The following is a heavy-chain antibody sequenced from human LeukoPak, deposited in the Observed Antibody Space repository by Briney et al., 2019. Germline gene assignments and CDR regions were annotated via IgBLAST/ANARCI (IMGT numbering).Heavy chain of an antibody. CDR3: ARDFAGPRNWFDP. CDR1: GGSVSSGSYY. J-gene: IGHJ5*02. Sequence: SSETLSLTCTVSGGSVSSGSYYWSWIRQPPGKGLEWIGYIYYSGSTNYNPSLKSRVTISVDTSKNQFSLKLSSVTAADTAVYYCARDFAGPRNWFDPWGQGTLVTVSS. D-gene: IGHD6-13*01. V-gene: IGHV4-61*01. CDR2: IYYSGST.